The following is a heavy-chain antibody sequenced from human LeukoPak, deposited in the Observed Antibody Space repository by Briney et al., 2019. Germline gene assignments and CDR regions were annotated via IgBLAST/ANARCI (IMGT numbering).Heavy chain of an antibody. CDR1: GDSISTAY. J-gene: IGHJ1*01. CDR2: IYKIGNT. V-gene: IGHV4-59*08. CDR3: AGRGQRYFRD. D-gene: IGHD3-9*01. Sequence: KPSETLSLTCSVSGDSISTAYWSWIRQSPEKGLEWIGYIYKIGNTDYNPSLKSRVTISLDTSKNQLSLSLKSVTAADTAVYYCAGRGQRYFRDWGQGTLATVSS.